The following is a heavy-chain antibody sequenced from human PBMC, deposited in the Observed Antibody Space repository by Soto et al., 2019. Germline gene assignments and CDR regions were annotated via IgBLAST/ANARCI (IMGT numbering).Heavy chain of an antibody. V-gene: IGHV4-4*02. J-gene: IGHJ4*02. CDR1: GGSISSSNW. Sequence: SETLSLTCAVSGGSISSSNWWSWVRQPPGKGLEWIGEIYYSGSTNYNPSLKSRVTISVDKSKNQFSLKLSSVTAADTAVYYCARGSYYYDSSGYYYVGDFDYWGQGTLVTVSS. CDR3: ARGSYYYDSSGYYYVGDFDY. D-gene: IGHD3-22*01. CDR2: IYYSGST.